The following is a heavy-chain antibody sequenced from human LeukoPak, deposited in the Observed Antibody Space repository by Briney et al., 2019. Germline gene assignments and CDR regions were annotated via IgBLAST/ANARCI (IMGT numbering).Heavy chain of an antibody. Sequence: EASVKVSCKASGYTFTGYSMHWVRQAPGQGLEWMEWINPNSGGTKYAQKFQGRVTMTRDTSISTAYMELSRLTSDDTAVYYCARDLSFDPGDYWGQGTLVTVSS. CDR2: INPNSGGT. J-gene: IGHJ4*02. V-gene: IGHV1-2*02. D-gene: IGHD3-16*01. CDR3: ARDLSFDPGDY. CDR1: GYTFTGYS.